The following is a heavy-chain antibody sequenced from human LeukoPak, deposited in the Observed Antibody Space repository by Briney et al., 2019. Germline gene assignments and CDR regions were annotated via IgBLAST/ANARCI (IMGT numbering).Heavy chain of an antibody. CDR1: GFTFSTYN. V-gene: IGHV3-21*04. J-gene: IGHJ2*01. CDR3: AKVFNHRYFDL. CDR2: ITSSSTYM. Sequence: GGSLRLSCAASGFTFSTYNMNWVRQVPGKVLEWVSSITSSSTYMFYADSVKGRFTISRDNSRNTLYLQMNSLRAEDTAVYYCAKVFNHRYFDLWGRGTLVTVSS.